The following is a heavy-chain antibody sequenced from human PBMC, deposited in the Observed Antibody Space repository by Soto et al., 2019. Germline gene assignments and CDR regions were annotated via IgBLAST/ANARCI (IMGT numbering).Heavy chain of an antibody. V-gene: IGHV4-39*01. CDR2: IYYSGST. CDR3: ASGWVGYCSGGSCSVFDY. CDR1: GGSISSSSYY. D-gene: IGHD2-15*01. J-gene: IGHJ4*02. Sequence: QLQLQESGPGLVKPSETLSLTCTVSGGSISSSSYYWGWIRQPPGKGLEWIGSIYYSGSTYYNPSLKSRVTISVDTSKNQCSLKLSSVTAADTAVYYCASGWVGYCSGGSCSVFDYWGQGTLVTVSS.